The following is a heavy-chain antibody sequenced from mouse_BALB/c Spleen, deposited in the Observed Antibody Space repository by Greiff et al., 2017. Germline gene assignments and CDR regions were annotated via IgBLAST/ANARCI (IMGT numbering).Heavy chain of an antibody. J-gene: IGHJ1*01. CDR3: AMRGLLRSNWYFDV. V-gene: IGHV1-7*01. CDR1: GYTFTSYW. D-gene: IGHD1-1*01. Sequence: VQLQQSGAELAKPGASVKMSCKASGYTFTSYWMHWVKQRPGQGLEWIGYINPSTGNTEYNQKFKDKATLTADKSSSTAYMQLSSLTSEDSAVYYWAMRGLLRSNWYFDVWGAGTTVTVSS. CDR2: INPSTGNT.